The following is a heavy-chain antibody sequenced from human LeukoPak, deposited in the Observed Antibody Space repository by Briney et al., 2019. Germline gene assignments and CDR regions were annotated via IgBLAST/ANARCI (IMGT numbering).Heavy chain of an antibody. CDR3: AKDLSGSYDY. V-gene: IGHV3-7*03. J-gene: IGHJ4*02. Sequence: GGSLRLSCAASGFTFSSYWMSWVRQAPGKGLEWVANIKQDGSEKYYVDSVKGRFTISRDNSKNTLYLQMNSLRAEDTAVYYCAKDLSGSYDYLGQGTLVTVSS. CDR1: GFTFSSYW. CDR2: IKQDGSEK. D-gene: IGHD1-26*01.